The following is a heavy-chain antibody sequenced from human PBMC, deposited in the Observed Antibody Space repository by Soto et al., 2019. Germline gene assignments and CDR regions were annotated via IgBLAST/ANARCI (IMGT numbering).Heavy chain of an antibody. CDR1: GFTFSSYG. CDR3: AKGPGIAAAGTFRGGNWFDP. J-gene: IGHJ5*02. D-gene: IGHD6-13*01. Sequence: PGGSLRLSSAASGFTFSSYGMHWVRQAPGKGLEWVAVISYDGSNKYYADSVKGRFTISRDNSKNTLYLQMNSLRAEDTAVYYCAKGPGIAAAGTFRGGNWFDPWGQGTLVTVSS. V-gene: IGHV3-30*18. CDR2: ISYDGSNK.